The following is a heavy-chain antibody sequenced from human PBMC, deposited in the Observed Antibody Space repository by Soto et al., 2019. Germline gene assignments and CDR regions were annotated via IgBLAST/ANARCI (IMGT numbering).Heavy chain of an antibody. CDR1: GGSISSISNHY. Sequence: LTCTVSGGSISSISNHYCSWIRLPPGKGLEWIGYISYSGYTSYNPSLKSRVIISVDTSKNQFSLNLTSVTAADTAVYYCARRYGSAIDYWGQGTLVTVSS. D-gene: IGHD1-26*01. CDR2: ISYSGYT. J-gene: IGHJ4*02. V-gene: IGHV4-61*05. CDR3: ARRYGSAIDY.